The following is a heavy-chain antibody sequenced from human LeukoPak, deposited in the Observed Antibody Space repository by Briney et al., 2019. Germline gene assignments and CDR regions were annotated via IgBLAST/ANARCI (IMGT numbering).Heavy chain of an antibody. CDR2: IKPDGREK. Sequence: GGSLRLSCAVSGFTLGTFYMTWVRQTPGKGLEWVSNIKPDGREKNYVDSVKGRFTISRDNAKNSLYLQMSGLRFEDTAVYYRARDHYGYLDYWGQGALVTVSS. CDR1: GFTLGTFY. V-gene: IGHV3-7*01. D-gene: IGHD3-10*01. J-gene: IGHJ4*02. CDR3: ARDHYGYLDY.